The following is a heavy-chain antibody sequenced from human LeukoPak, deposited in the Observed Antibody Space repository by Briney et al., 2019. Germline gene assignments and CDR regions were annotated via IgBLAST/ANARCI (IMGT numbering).Heavy chain of an antibody. D-gene: IGHD3-10*01. V-gene: IGHV3-30-3*01. J-gene: IGHJ4*02. CDR2: ISYDGSNK. CDR1: GFTFSSYA. CDR3: ARDRDTMVQDY. Sequence: PGGSLILSCAASGFTFSSYAMHWVRQAPGKGLEWVAVISYDGSNKYYADSVKGRFTISRDNSKNTLYLQMNSLRAEDTAVYYCARDRDTMVQDYWGQGTLVTVSS.